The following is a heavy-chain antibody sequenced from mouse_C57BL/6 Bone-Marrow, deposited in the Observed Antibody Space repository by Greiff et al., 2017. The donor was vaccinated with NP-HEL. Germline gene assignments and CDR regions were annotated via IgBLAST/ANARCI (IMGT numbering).Heavy chain of an antibody. J-gene: IGHJ2*01. CDR1: GYTFTSYW. Sequence: QVQLKQPGTELVKPGASVKLSCKASGYTFTSYWMHWVKQRPGQGLEWIGNINPSNGGTNYNYPAKSKATLTVDKSSSTAYMQLSSLTSEDSRVYYCARLDDGYYPYYFDYWGQGTTLTVSS. V-gene: IGHV1-53*01. D-gene: IGHD2-3*01. CDR2: INPSNGGT. CDR3: ARLDDGYYPYYFDY.